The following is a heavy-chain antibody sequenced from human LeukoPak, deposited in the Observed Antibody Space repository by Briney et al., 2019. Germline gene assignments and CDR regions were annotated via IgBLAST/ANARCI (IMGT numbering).Heavy chain of an antibody. CDR2: IYYSGGT. D-gene: IGHD2-2*01. Sequence: SETLSLTCTVSGGSISSYYWSWIRQPPGKGLEWIGYIYYSGGTNYNPSLKSRVTISVDTSKNQFSLKLSSVTAADTAVYYCARHLRVVPAAIFDYWGQGTLVTVSS. V-gene: IGHV4-59*01. J-gene: IGHJ4*02. CDR1: GGSISSYY. CDR3: ARHLRVVPAAIFDY.